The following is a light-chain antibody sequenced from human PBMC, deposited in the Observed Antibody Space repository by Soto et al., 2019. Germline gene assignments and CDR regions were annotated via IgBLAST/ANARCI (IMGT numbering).Light chain of an antibody. Sequence: EIVLTQSPATLSLSPGERATLSCRASQSVSRYLAWYQQRPGQAPRVLIYDASNRATGIPVRFSGSGSGTDFTLTISSLEPEDFAVYYCQQRSNWPITFGQGTRLEI. CDR2: DAS. CDR3: QQRSNWPIT. J-gene: IGKJ5*01. CDR1: QSVSRY. V-gene: IGKV3-11*01.